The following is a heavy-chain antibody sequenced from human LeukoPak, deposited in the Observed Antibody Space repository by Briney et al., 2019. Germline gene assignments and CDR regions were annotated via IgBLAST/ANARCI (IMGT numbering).Heavy chain of an antibody. Sequence: ASVKVSCKASGYTFINNWMHWVRQAPGQGLEWMGWINPNSGGTNYAQKFQGRVTMTRDTSISTAYMELSRLRSDDTAVYYCAREGGYSFDYWGQGTLVTVSS. CDR2: INPNSGGT. CDR3: AREGGYSFDY. CDR1: GYTFINNW. D-gene: IGHD5-18*01. J-gene: IGHJ4*02. V-gene: IGHV1-2*02.